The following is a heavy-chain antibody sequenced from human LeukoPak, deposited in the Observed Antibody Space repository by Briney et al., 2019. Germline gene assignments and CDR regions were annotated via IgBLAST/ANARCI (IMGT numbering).Heavy chain of an antibody. Sequence: GGSLRLSCAASGFTFSSYAMSWVRQAPGKGLEWVSAISGSGGSTYYADSVKGRFTISRDNSKNTLYLQMNSLRVEDTAVYYCAKDGQLGGSSWFTLYFDYWGQGTLVTVSS. CDR2: ISGSGGST. J-gene: IGHJ4*02. CDR3: AKDGQLGGSSWFTLYFDY. V-gene: IGHV3-23*01. CDR1: GFTFSSYA. D-gene: IGHD6-13*01.